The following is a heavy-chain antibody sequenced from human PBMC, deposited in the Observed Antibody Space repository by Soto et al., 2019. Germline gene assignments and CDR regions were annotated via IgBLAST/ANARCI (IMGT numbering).Heavy chain of an antibody. J-gene: IGHJ6*02. CDR2: IYTSGST. V-gene: IGHV4-4*07. D-gene: IGHD2-2*01. Sequence: PSETLSLTCTVSGGSISSYYLSWIRQPAGKGLEWIGRIYTSGSTNYNPSLKSRVTMSVDTSKNQFPLKLSSVTAADTAVYYCARGVYCSSTSCYWGMDVWGQGTTVTVS. CDR3: ARGVYCSSTSCYWGMDV. CDR1: GGSISSYY.